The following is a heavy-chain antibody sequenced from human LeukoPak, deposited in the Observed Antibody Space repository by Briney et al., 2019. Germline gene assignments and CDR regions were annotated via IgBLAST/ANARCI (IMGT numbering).Heavy chain of an antibody. CDR1: GGSISSGDYY. D-gene: IGHD2-15*01. J-gene: IGHJ5*02. CDR2: IYYSGST. Sequence: PSETLSLTCTVSGGSISSGDYYWSWIRQPPGTGLEWIGYIYYSGSTNYNPSLKSRVTISVDTSKNQFSLKLSSVTAADTAVYYCARLGPVVVVAATLDNWFDPWGQGTLVTVSS. CDR3: ARLGPVVVVAATLDNWFDP. V-gene: IGHV4-61*08.